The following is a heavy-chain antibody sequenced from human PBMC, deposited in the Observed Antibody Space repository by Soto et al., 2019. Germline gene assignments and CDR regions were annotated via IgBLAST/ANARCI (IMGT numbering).Heavy chain of an antibody. J-gene: IGHJ4*02. V-gene: IGHV1-69*01. Sequence: QVQLVQSGAEVKETGSSVKVSCKASGGGNLRDYRTTWVRRAPGQGLEWMGGIIPKLGSAKYAQKFQGRVTITADESTNSVYMELRSLRSDDTAVYYCARGGEGYNFGAVYWGQGTPVTVSS. D-gene: IGHD5-12*01. CDR2: IIPKLGSA. CDR3: ARGGEGYNFGAVY. CDR1: GGGNLRDYR.